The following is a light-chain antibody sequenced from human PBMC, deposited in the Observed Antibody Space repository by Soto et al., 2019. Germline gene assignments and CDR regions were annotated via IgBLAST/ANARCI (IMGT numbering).Light chain of an antibody. V-gene: IGKV1-39*01. CDR3: QQSYIYPRT. Sequence: DIPMTQSPSSLSASVGDTVTMTCRASRSISNYLHWYQQKPGKAPNLLIHSASSLQSGDPSRFSGSGSGTDFTLTISSLQPEDFATYYCQQSYIYPRTFGQGTKVEIK. CDR1: RSISNY. CDR2: SAS. J-gene: IGKJ2*01.